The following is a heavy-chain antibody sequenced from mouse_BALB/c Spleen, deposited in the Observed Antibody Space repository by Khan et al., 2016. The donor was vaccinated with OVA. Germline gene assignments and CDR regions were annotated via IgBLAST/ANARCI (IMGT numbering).Heavy chain of an antibody. Sequence: EVQLVESGPGLVKPSQTVSLTCTVTGISITSGNYRWSWIRQFPGNKLEWIGNIYYSGTVTYNPSLTSRTTITREPSKNHLFLEMNYLTAEDTATYYCARDYGSLYWYFDVWGAGTTVTVSS. V-gene: IGHV3-5*02. D-gene: IGHD1-1*01. CDR1: GISITSGNYR. J-gene: IGHJ1*01. CDR3: ARDYGSLYWYFDV. CDR2: IYYSGTV.